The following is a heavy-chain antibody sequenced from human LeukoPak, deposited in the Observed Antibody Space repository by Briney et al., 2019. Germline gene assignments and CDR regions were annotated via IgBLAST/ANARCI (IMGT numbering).Heavy chain of an antibody. V-gene: IGHV3-48*03. Sequence: PGGSLRLSCAASGFTFSSYEMNWVRKAPGKGREWVSYISSSGSTIYYAASVKGRFTISRDNAKNSLYLQMNSLRAEDTAVYYCARDRRGYYDSSGYYLAADYYYYYGMDVWGQGTTVTVSS. CDR1: GFTFSSYE. CDR3: ARDRRGYYDSSGYYLAADYYYYYGMDV. CDR2: ISSSGSTI. D-gene: IGHD3-22*01. J-gene: IGHJ6*02.